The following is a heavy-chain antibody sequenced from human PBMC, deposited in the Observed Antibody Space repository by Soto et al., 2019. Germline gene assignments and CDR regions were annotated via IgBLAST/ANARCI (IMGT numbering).Heavy chain of an antibody. V-gene: IGHV3-33*01. CDR3: ARDLGYYDSSGYFDY. CDR1: GFTFSNYG. Sequence: QVQMVESGGGVVQPGRSLRLSCAASGFTFSNYGMHWVRQAPGKGLEWVAVIWYVASGGNTYYADSVKGRFTISRDNAKNSLYLQMNSLRAEDTAVYYCARDLGYYDSSGYFDYWGQGTLVTVSS. D-gene: IGHD3-22*01. CDR2: IWYVASGGNT. J-gene: IGHJ4*02.